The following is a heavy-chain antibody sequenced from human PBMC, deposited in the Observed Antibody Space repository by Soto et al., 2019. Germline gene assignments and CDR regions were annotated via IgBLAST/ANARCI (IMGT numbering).Heavy chain of an antibody. V-gene: IGHV3-23*01. D-gene: IGHD4-17*01. Sequence: SGGSLRLSCAASGLTFSSYAMSWVRQAPGKGLEWVSAISGSGGNTYYADSVKGRFTISRDNSKNTLYLQMNSLRAEDTAVYYCAKGNYGGNSELDPWGQGTLVTVSS. CDR3: AKGNYGGNSELDP. CDR2: ISGSGGNT. J-gene: IGHJ5*02. CDR1: GLTFSSYA.